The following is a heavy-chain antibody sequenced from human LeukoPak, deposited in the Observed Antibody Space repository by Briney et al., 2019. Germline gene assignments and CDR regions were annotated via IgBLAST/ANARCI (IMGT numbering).Heavy chain of an antibody. CDR1: GFTFSSYA. J-gene: IGHJ4*02. CDR3: AKVYSYGPKPNYFDY. Sequence: QAGGSLRLSCAASGFTFSSYAMSWVRQAPGKGLEWVSAISGSGGSTYYADSVKGRFTISRDNSKNTLYLQMNSLRAEDTAVYYCAKVYSYGPKPNYFDYWAREPWSPSP. V-gene: IGHV3-23*01. CDR2: ISGSGGST. D-gene: IGHD5-18*01.